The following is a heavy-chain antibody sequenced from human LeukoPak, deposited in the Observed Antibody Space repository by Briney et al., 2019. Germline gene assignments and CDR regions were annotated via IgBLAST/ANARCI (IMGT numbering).Heavy chain of an antibody. D-gene: IGHD6-13*01. CDR3: ARGFGSSWYYFDH. Sequence: SETLSLTCAVYGGSFSGYYWSWIRQPPGKGLEWIGEINHSGSTNYNPSLKSRVTMSVDTSKNQFSLKLSSVTAADTAVYFCARGFGSSWYYFDHWGQGTLVTVSS. CDR1: GGSFSGYY. J-gene: IGHJ4*02. V-gene: IGHV4-34*01. CDR2: INHSGST.